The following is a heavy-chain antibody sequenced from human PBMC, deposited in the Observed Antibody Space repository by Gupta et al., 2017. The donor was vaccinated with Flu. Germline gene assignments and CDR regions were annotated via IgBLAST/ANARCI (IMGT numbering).Heavy chain of an antibody. J-gene: IGHJ6*02. V-gene: IGHV3-23*01. CDR2: ISGSGGST. CDR1: GFTFSSYA. D-gene: IGHD3-16*01. CDR3: APGGVLGYYGMDV. Sequence: EVQLLESGGGLVQPGGSLSLSCAASGFTFSSYAMSWVRQAPGKGREWVSAISGSGGSTYYADSVKGRFTISRDNSKNTLYLQMNSLRAEDTAVYYCAPGGVLGYYGMDVWGQGTTVTVSS.